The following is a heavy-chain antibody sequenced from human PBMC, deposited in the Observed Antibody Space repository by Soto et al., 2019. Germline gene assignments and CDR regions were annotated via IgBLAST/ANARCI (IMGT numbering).Heavy chain of an antibody. CDR2: INPNSGGT. D-gene: IGHD6-19*01. J-gene: IGHJ4*02. V-gene: IGHV1-2*02. CDR1: GYTFTGYY. Sequence: ASVKVSCKASGYTFTGYYMHWVQQAPGQGLEWMGWINPNSGGTNYAQKCQGRVTMTRDTSISTAYMELSRLRSDDTAVYYCARELQTSPNPSSVYSSGWQQSDYWGQGTLVTVSS. CDR3: ARELQTSPNPSSVYSSGWQQSDY.